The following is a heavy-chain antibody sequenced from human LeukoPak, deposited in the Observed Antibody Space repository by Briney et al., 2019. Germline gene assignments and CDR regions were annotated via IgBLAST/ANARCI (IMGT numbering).Heavy chain of an antibody. CDR3: ARDGIEGVTVLDY. CDR2: IKEDGSQK. Sequence: PGGSLRLSCAASGFTLSSSWMTWVRQAPGKGLEWVANIKEDGSQKYYMDSVKGRFTISRDNAKNSLYLQMNSLRAEDTAVYYCARDGIEGVTVLDYWGQGTLATVSS. V-gene: IGHV3-7*01. CDR1: GFTLSSSW. D-gene: IGHD1-26*01. J-gene: IGHJ4*02.